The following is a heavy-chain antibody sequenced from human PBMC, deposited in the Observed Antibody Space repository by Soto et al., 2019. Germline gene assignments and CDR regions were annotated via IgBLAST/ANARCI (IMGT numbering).Heavy chain of an antibody. V-gene: IGHV3-23*01. CDR3: AKASCTGGSCYSGYYYMDV. Sequence: EVQLLESGGGLVQPGGSLRLSCAASGFTFSNYAMSWVRQTPGKGLEWVSAICGGSGSTYYADSVKGRFTISRDNSKNTLHLQMNSLRAEDTALYYCAKASCTGGSCYSGYYYMDVWGKGTTVTVSS. CDR1: GFTFSNYA. J-gene: IGHJ6*03. CDR2: ICGGSGST. D-gene: IGHD2-15*01.